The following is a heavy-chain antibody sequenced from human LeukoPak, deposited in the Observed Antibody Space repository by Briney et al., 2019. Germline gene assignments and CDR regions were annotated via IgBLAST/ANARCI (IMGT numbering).Heavy chain of an antibody. Sequence: ASVRVSCKASGYTFTSYDINWVRQAPGQGLEWMGWMNPNSGNTGYAQKFQGRVTITRNTSISTAYMELSSLRSEDTAVYYCARGRAAARFRWFDPWGQGTLVTVSS. CDR1: GYTFTSYD. V-gene: IGHV1-8*03. D-gene: IGHD6-13*01. J-gene: IGHJ5*02. CDR3: ARGRAAARFRWFDP. CDR2: MNPNSGNT.